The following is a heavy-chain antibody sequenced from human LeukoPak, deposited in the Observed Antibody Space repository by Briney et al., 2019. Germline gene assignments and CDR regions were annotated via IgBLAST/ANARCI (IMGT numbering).Heavy chain of an antibody. V-gene: IGHV1-2*02. CDR1: GYTFTGYY. J-gene: IGHJ4*02. CDR3: ARVYGGAAMARAAMSY. CDR2: INPNSGGT. Sequence: ASVKVSCKASGYTFTGYYMHWVRQAPGQGLEWMGWINPNSGGTNYAQKFQGRVTMTTDTSITTAYMDLSMLRSDHTAVYYCARVYGGAAMARAAMSYWGQGTLVTVSS. D-gene: IGHD3-10*01.